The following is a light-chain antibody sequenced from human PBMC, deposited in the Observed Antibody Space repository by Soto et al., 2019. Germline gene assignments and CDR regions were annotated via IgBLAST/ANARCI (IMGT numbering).Light chain of an antibody. CDR1: QSVSSSY. CDR3: QQYGSSPGT. V-gene: IGKV3-20*01. J-gene: IGKJ1*01. CDR2: GAS. Sequence: EIVLTQSPATLPLSPGERSTLSCRASQSVSSSYLAWYQQKPGQAPRLLIYGASSRATGIPDRFSGSGSGTDFTLTISRLEPEDFAVYYCQQYGSSPGTFGQGTTVDIK.